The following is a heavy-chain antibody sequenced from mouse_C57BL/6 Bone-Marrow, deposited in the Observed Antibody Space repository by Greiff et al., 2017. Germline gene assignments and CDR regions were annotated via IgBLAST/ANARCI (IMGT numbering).Heavy chain of an antibody. J-gene: IGHJ3*01. V-gene: IGHV1-55*01. D-gene: IGHD2-4*01. CDR1: GYTFTSYW. Sequence: VQLQQPGAELVKPGASVKMSCKASGYTFTSYWITWVKQRPGQGLEWIGDIYPGSGSTNYNEKFKSKATLTVDTSSSTAYMQLSSLTSEDSAVYYCARWRDYDYPSCAYWGQGTLVTVSA. CDR2: IYPGSGST. CDR3: ARWRDYDYPSCAY.